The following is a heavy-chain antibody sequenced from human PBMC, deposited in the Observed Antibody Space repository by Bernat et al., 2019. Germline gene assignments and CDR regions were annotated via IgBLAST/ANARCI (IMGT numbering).Heavy chain of an antibody. V-gene: IGHV3-30*18. CDR3: AKGLTWDFWSGYNYYYYYGMDV. Sequence: VQLVESGGGLVKPGGSLRLSCAASGFTFSNAWMSWVRQAPGKGLEWVAFISYDGSNKYYADSVKGRFTISRDNSKNTLYLQMNSLRAEDTAVYYCAKGLTWDFWSGYNYYYYYGMDVWGQGTTVTVSS. CDR1: GFTFSNAW. J-gene: IGHJ6*02. CDR2: ISYDGSNK. D-gene: IGHD3-3*01.